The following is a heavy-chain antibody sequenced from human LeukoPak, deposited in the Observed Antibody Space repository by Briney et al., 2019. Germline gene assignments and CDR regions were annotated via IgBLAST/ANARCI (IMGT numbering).Heavy chain of an antibody. CDR3: ARVYPPKYCSGGSCQGYYFDY. CDR1: GYTFTSYG. V-gene: IGHV1-18*01. Sequence: ASVKVSCKASGYTFTSYGISWVRQAPGQGLEWMGWISAYNGNTNYAQKLQGRVTMTTDTSTSTAYMELRSLRSDDTAAYYCARVYPPKYCSGGSCQGYYFDYWGQGTLVTVSS. D-gene: IGHD2-15*01. CDR2: ISAYNGNT. J-gene: IGHJ4*02.